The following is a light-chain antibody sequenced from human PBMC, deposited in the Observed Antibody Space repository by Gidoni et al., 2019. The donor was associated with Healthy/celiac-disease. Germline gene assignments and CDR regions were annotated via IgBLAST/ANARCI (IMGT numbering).Light chain of an antibody. J-gene: IGLJ3*02. Sequence: SYALTPPSPVPVSPGQTARITCSGDVLAKKYARWFQQQPGQAPVLVIYKDSERPSGIPERFSGSSSGTTVTLTISGAQVEDEADYYCYSAADNNEVFGGGTKLTVL. CDR1: VLAKKY. V-gene: IGLV3-27*01. CDR2: KDS. CDR3: YSAADNNEV.